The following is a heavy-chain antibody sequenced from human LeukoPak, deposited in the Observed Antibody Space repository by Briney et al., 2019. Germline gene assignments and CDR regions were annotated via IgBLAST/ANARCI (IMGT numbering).Heavy chain of an antibody. CDR1: GFTVRSDD. V-gene: IGHV3-53*01. CDR3: AKNLILEWPADY. D-gene: IGHD3-3*01. J-gene: IGHJ4*02. Sequence: GGSLRLSCAAFGFTVRSDDMNWVRQAPGKGLEWVSILDSDGSPSYADSVKGRFTISRDNSKNTLYLQMNSLRAEDTAVYYCAKNLILEWPADYWGQGTLVTVSS. CDR2: LDSDGSP.